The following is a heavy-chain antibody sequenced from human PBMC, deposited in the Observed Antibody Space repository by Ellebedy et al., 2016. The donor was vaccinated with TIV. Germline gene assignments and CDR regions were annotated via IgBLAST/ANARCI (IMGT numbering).Heavy chain of an antibody. CDR3: ARYGDFHFDY. J-gene: IGHJ4*02. CDR1: GGSISSSSYY. CDR2: IYYSGST. D-gene: IGHD4-17*01. V-gene: IGHV4-39*01. Sequence: SETLSLTCTVSGGSISSSSYYWGWIRQPPGKGLEWIGSIYYSGSTYYNPSLKSRVTISVDTSKNQFSLKLSSVTAADTAVYYCARYGDFHFDYWGQGTLVTVSS.